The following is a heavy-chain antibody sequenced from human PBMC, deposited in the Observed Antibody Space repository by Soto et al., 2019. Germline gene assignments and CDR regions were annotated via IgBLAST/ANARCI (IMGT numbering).Heavy chain of an antibody. CDR1: GYTFTSYY. D-gene: IGHD3-22*01. Sequence: GASVKVSCKASGYTFTSYYMHWVRQAPGQGLEWMGIINPSGGSTTYAQKFQGRVTMTRDTSTSTVYMELSSLRSEDTAVYYCARGYDSSGYYNYDVFDISGQLTMVTVSS. J-gene: IGHJ3*02. CDR3: ARGYDSSGYYNYDVFDI. V-gene: IGHV1-46*01. CDR2: INPSGGST.